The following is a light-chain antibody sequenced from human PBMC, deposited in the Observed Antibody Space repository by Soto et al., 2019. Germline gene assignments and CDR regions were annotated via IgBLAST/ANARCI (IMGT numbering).Light chain of an antibody. CDR1: SSDIGNNY. CDR3: SSYAGSNNLV. Sequence: QSVLTQPPSVSAAPGQKVTISCSGSSSDIGNNYVSWYQHHPGKAPKLLISDVTKRPSWVPDRFSGSKSGSTASLTISELQAEDEADYYCSSYAGSNNLVFGGGTKVTVL. J-gene: IGLJ2*01. CDR2: DVT. V-gene: IGLV2-11*02.